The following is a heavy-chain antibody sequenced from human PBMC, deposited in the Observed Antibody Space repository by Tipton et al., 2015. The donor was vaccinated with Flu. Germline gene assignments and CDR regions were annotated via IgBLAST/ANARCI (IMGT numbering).Heavy chain of an antibody. J-gene: IGHJ4*02. CDR1: GYNFATYW. D-gene: IGHD3/OR15-3a*01. V-gene: IGHV5-51*01. CDR2: IHPADSDV. Sequence: QLVQSGAEVKKPGESLKISCQGSGYNFATYWIGWVRQMPGKGLEWMGIIHPADSDVVYSPSFEGQVTFSADKAINTAYLQWRSLEAPDTAMYYCARAGTCINYRCYYDFWGQGSRVTVSS. CDR3: ARAGTCINYRCYYDF.